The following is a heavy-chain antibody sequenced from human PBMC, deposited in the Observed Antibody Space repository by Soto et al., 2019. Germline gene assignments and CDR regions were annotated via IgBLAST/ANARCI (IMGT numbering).Heavy chain of an antibody. J-gene: IGHJ4*02. CDR3: SRGILV. V-gene: IGHV4-31*03. D-gene: IGHD5-18*01. CDR2: ISYVGST. Sequence: QVQLQESGPGLVKPSQTLSLTCTVSGGSINSGGYCWSWIRQHTGKGLDWIGCISYVGSTSYNPSLKSRVTISVDTSKNQFSLKLTSVTAADTAVYYCSRGILVWGQGTLITVSS. CDR1: GGSINSGGYC.